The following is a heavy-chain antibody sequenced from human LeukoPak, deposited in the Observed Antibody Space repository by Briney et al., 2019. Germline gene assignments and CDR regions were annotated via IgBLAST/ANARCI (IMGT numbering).Heavy chain of an antibody. D-gene: IGHD3-22*01. V-gene: IGHV3-30-3*01. CDR1: GFTFSSYA. CDR2: ISYDGSNK. CDR3: ARDGYLGVSPDYYDSSGPPFDY. Sequence: PGGSLRLSCAASGFTFSSYAMHWVRQAPGKGPEWVAVISYDGSNKYYADSVKGRFTISRDNSKNTLYLQMNSLRAEDTAVYYCARDGYLGVSPDYYDSSGPPFDYWGQGTLVTVSS. J-gene: IGHJ4*02.